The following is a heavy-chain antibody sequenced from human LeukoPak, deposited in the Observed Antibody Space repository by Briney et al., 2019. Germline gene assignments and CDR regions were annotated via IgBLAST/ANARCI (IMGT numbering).Heavy chain of an antibody. D-gene: IGHD6-13*01. Sequence: PGRSLRLSCAASGFTFSSYAMYWVRQAPGKGLEWVAVISYDGSNKYYADSVKGRFTISRDNSKNTLYLQMNSLRAEDTAVYYCARDWYSSSWPPDYWGQGTLVTVSS. CDR1: GFTFSSYA. V-gene: IGHV3-30-3*01. J-gene: IGHJ4*02. CDR2: ISYDGSNK. CDR3: ARDWYSSSWPPDY.